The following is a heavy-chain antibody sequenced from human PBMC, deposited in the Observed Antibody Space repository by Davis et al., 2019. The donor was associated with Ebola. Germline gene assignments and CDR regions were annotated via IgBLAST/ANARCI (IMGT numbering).Heavy chain of an antibody. Sequence: ESLKISCAASGFTFSTYTMDWVRQAPGKGLEWVSSIGSGSTPMHYADSVKGRFTISRDNAKNSVSLQMNSLKAEDAAVYYCAGHRDGYNPFDYWGQGTLVTVSS. CDR2: IGSGSTPM. D-gene: IGHD5-24*01. J-gene: IGHJ4*02. CDR1: GFTFSTYT. V-gene: IGHV3-21*06. CDR3: AGHRDGYNPFDY.